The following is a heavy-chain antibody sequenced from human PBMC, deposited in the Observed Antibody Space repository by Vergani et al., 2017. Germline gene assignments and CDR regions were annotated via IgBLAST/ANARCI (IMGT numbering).Heavy chain of an antibody. D-gene: IGHD1-26*01. Sequence: EVQLLESGGGLVQPGGSLRLSCAASGFTFSSYAMSWVRQAPGKGLEWVSAISGSGGSTYYADSVKGRFTISRDNAKNSLYLQMNSLRAEDTAVYYCARDLYDSGSYYWATGNDYWGQGTLVTVSS. V-gene: IGHV3-23*01. CDR2: ISGSGGST. J-gene: IGHJ4*02. CDR3: ARDLYDSGSYYWATGNDY. CDR1: GFTFSSYA.